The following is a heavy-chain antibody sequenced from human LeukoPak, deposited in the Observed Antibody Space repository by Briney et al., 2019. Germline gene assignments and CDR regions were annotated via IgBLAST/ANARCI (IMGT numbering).Heavy chain of an antibody. V-gene: IGHV4-59*12. D-gene: IGHD3-16*01. CDR1: GGSISSYY. CDR3: ARVFGRSLDY. Sequence: SETLSLTCTVSGGSISSYYWSWIRQPPGKGLEWIGYIYYSGSTNYNPSLKSRVTISVDTSKNQFSLKLSSVTAADTAVYYCARVFGRSLDYWGQGTLVTVSS. CDR2: IYYSGST. J-gene: IGHJ4*02.